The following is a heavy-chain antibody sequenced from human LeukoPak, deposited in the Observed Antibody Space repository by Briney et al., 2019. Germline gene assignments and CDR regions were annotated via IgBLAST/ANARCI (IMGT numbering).Heavy chain of an antibody. D-gene: IGHD3-3*01. V-gene: IGHV1-24*01. Sequence: ASVKVSCKVSGYTLTEFSMHWVRQAPGKGLEWMGGFDPEDGETIYAQKFQGRVTMAEDTSTDTAYMELSSLRPEDTAVYYCATHLPIFGVVIIGAFDIWGQGTMVTVSS. CDR2: FDPEDGET. CDR1: GYTLTEFS. J-gene: IGHJ3*02. CDR3: ATHLPIFGVVIIGAFDI.